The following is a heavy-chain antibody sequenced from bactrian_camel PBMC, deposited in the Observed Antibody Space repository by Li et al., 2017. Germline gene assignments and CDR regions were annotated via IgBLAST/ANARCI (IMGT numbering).Heavy chain of an antibody. Sequence: HVQLVESGGALVQPGGSLRVSCGASGFTFSTHFMSWVRQAPGKALEWECSIDRDGSAALYADSVQGRFTMSRDNAKNTLYLQMNSLKPEDTGMYYCVSPNERGDLGHWGQGTQVTVS. CDR1: GFTFSTHF. V-gene: IGHV3S6*01. CDR3: VSPNERGDLGH. J-gene: IGHJ6*01. CDR2: IDRDGSAA.